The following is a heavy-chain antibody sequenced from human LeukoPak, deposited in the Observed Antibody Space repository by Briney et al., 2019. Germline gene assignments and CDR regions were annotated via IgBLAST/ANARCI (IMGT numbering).Heavy chain of an antibody. J-gene: IGHJ4*02. D-gene: IGHD2-21*01. V-gene: IGHV1-69*16. CDR1: GGSYSSST. Sequence: SVKVSCKASGGSYSSSTLSWVRQAPGQGPEWMGGILPILGSATYAQKFQGRVTITTDESTNTAYMELRSLRSDDTAVFYCATGVRAIPIYYWGQGTLVTVSS. CDR2: ILPILGSA. CDR3: ATGVRAIPIYY.